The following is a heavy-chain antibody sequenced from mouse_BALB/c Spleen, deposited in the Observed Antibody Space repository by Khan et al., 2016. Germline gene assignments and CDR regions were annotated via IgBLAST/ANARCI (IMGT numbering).Heavy chain of an antibody. J-gene: IGHJ4*01. CDR3: ARHDGYYYAMDY. Sequence: QVQLKESGPDLVAPSQSLSITCTVSGFSLTSYGVHWVRQPPGKGLEWLVVIWSDGSTTYNSALKSRLSISKDNSKSQVFLKMNSLQTDDTAMHYCARHDGYYYAMDYWGQGTSVTVSS. CDR1: GFSLTSYG. CDR2: IWSDGST. V-gene: IGHV2-6-2*01. D-gene: IGHD2-3*01.